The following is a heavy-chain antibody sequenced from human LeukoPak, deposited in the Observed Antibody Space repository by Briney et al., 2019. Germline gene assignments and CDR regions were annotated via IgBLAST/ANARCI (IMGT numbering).Heavy chain of an antibody. D-gene: IGHD3-3*01. CDR1: GGTFSSYA. CDR2: IIPIFGTA. Sequence: GASVKVSCKASGGTFSSYAISWVRQAPGQGLEWMGGIIPIFGTASYAQKFQGRVTITTDESTSTAYMELSSLRSEDTAVYYCARVTYYDFWSGYHDAFDIWGQGTMVTVSS. V-gene: IGHV1-69*05. CDR3: ARVTYYDFWSGYHDAFDI. J-gene: IGHJ3*02.